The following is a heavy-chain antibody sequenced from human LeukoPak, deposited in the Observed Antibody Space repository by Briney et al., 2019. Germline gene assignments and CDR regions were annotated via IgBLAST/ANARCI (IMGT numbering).Heavy chain of an antibody. CDR1: VYTFTSYG. CDR2: ISAYNGHT. V-gene: IGHV1-18*01. Sequence: AGVKVSCKASVYTFTSYGISWVRPPPGQGLEWMGWISAYNGHTIYAQKLQGRVTMTTDTSTSTAYMELRSLRSDDTAVYYCGYGGNSVDYWGQGTLVTVSS. D-gene: IGHD4-23*01. J-gene: IGHJ4*02. CDR3: GYGGNSVDY.